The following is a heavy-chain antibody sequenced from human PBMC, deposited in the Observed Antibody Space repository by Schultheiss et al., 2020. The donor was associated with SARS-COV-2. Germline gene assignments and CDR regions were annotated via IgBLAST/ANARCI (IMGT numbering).Heavy chain of an antibody. V-gene: IGHV4-59*12. CDR2: IYYSGST. Sequence: SETLSLTCTVSGGSISSYYWSWIRQPPGKGLEWIGYIYYSGSTNYNPSLKSRVTISVDTSKNQFSLQLNSVTPEDTAVYYCARGKYYYDSSGYHYFDYWGQGTLVTVSS. D-gene: IGHD3-22*01. CDR3: ARGKYYYDSSGYHYFDY. CDR1: GGSISSYY. J-gene: IGHJ4*02.